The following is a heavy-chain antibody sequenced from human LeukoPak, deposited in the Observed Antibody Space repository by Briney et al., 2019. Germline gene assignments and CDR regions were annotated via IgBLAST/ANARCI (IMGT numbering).Heavy chain of an antibody. J-gene: IGHJ4*02. CDR2: IIPIFGTA. CDR3: ARFDPHPRGSYYFDY. Sequence: GASVKVSCKASGGTFSSYAISWVRQAPGQGLEWMGGIIPIFGTANYAQKFQGRVTITADESTSTAYMELSSLRSEDTAVYYCARFDPHPRGSYYFDYWGQGTLVTVSS. D-gene: IGHD3-10*01. CDR1: GGTFSSYA. V-gene: IGHV1-69*13.